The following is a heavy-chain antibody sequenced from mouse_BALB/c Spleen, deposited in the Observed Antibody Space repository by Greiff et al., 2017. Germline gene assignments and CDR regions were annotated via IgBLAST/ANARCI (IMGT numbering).Heavy chain of an antibody. CDR2: FSSGSSTI. CDR1: GFTFSSFG. V-gene: IGHV5-17*02. Sequence: EVQVVESGGGLVQPGGSRKLSCAASGFTFSSFGMHWVRQAPEKGLEWVAYFSSGSSTIYYEDTVKGRFPISRDNPKNTLFLQMTSLRSEDTAMYYCATNYGNPYYYAMDYWGQGTSVTVSS. D-gene: IGHD2-1*01. CDR3: ATNYGNPYYYAMDY. J-gene: IGHJ4*01.